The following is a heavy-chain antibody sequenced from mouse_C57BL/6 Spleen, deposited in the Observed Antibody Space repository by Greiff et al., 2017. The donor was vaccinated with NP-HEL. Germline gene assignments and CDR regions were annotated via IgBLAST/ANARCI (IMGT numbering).Heavy chain of an antibody. CDR1: GYTFTSYW. J-gene: IGHJ3*01. V-gene: IGHV1-69*01. CDR3: ARSGDSAWFAY. Sequence: QVQLQQPGAELVMPGASVKLSCKASGYTFTSYWMHWVKQRPGQGLEWIGEIDPSDSYTNYNQKFKGKSTLTVDKSSSTAYMQLSSLTSEDSAVYYCARSGDSAWFAYWGQGTLVTVSA. CDR2: IDPSDSYT.